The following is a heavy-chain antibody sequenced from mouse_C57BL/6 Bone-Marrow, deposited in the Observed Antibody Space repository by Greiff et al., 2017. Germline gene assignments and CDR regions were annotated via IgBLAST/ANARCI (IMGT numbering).Heavy chain of an antibody. CDR1: GYTFKSYG. V-gene: IGHV1-58*01. J-gene: IGHJ3*01. CDR3: ARSGYYGFAY. CDR2: IYIENGYT. D-gene: IGHD1-1*01. Sequence: VHLQQSGAELVKPGSSVKMSCTTSGYTFKSYGMNWVKQRPGQGLEWIGCIYIENGYTEYTAKFKGKATLTSDTSSSTAYMQLSSLTSEDSAVYFCARSGYYGFAYWGQGTLVTVSA.